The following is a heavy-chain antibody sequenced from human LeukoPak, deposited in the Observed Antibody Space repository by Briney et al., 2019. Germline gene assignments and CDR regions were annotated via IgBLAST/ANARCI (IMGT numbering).Heavy chain of an antibody. Sequence: GGSLRLSCAASGFTFSSYWMSWVRQAPGKGLEWVANIKQDGSEKYYVDSVKGRFTISRDNAKNSLYLQMNSLRAEDTAVYYCARDSDGSSHIVDYWGQGTLVTVSS. D-gene: IGHD3-22*01. CDR3: ARDSDGSSHIVDY. CDR1: GFTFSSYW. J-gene: IGHJ4*02. CDR2: IKQDGSEK. V-gene: IGHV3-7*03.